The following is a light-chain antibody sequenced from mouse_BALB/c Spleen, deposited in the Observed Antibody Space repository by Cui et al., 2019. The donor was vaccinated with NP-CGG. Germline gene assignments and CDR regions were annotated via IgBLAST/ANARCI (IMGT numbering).Light chain of an antibody. J-gene: IGLJ1*01. CDR2: GTN. Sequence: QAVVTQESALTTSPGETATLTCRSSTGAVITSNYANWVQEKPDHLFTGLIGGTNNRVPGVPARFSGSLMGDKAALTITGAQTEDEAIYFCALWYSNHWVFGGGTKLTVL. CDR1: TGAVITSNY. V-gene: IGLV1*01. CDR3: ALWYSNHWV.